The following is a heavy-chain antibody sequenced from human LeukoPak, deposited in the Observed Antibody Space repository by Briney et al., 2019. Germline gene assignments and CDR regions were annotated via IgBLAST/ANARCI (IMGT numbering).Heavy chain of an antibody. Sequence: GGSLRLSCAASGFTFSSYEMNWVRQAPGKGLEWVSYISSSGSTIYYADSVKGRFTISRDNAKNSLYLQMNSLRAEDTAVYYCASPTGVKGVGSSDYWGQGTLVTVSS. V-gene: IGHV3-48*03. J-gene: IGHJ4*02. CDR3: ASPTGVKGVGSSDY. D-gene: IGHD1-14*01. CDR2: ISSSGSTI. CDR1: GFTFSSYE.